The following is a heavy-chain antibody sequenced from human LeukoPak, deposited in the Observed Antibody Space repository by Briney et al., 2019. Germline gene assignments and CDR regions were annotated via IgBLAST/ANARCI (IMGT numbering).Heavy chain of an antibody. J-gene: IGHJ5*02. V-gene: IGHV4-59*01. Sequence: SETLSLTCTVSGGSLSSYYWSWIRQPPGKGLEGIGYIYYTGSTNYNPSLKSRVTISVDTSKNQFSLKLSSVTAADTAVYYCASSSWYGNWFDPWGQGTLVTVSS. CDR2: IYYTGST. D-gene: IGHD6-13*01. CDR1: GGSLSSYY. CDR3: ASSSWYGNWFDP.